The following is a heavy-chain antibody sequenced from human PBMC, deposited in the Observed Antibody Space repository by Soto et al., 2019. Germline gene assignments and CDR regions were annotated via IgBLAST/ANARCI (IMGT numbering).Heavy chain of an antibody. CDR2: IYYHGST. V-gene: IGHV4-30-4*01. CDR3: ARDRVRWAGYFDS. Sequence: SETLSLTCTVSGGSISNGDYYWSWIRQPPGKGLEWIGYIYYHGSTYYNPSLRSPVTISVDTSKNQFSLKLSSVTAADTAVYYCARDRVRWAGYFDSWGQGIQVTVSS. D-gene: IGHD4-17*01. J-gene: IGHJ4*02. CDR1: GGSISNGDYY.